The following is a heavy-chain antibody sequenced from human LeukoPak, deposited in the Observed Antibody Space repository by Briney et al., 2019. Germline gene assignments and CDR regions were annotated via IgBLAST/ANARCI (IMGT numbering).Heavy chain of an antibody. D-gene: IGHD1-14*01. J-gene: IGHJ3*02. CDR3: ARFRDRTIDDAFDI. CDR2: IYRGGST. V-gene: IGHV3-53*04. Sequence: GGSLRLSCAASGFIVSSNHVSWVRQAPGKGLEWVSVIYRGGSTYFADSVKGRFSISRHNSKNTVSLQLNRLRPEDTAVYYCARFRDRTIDDAFDIWGQGTMVTVSS. CDR1: GFIVSSNH.